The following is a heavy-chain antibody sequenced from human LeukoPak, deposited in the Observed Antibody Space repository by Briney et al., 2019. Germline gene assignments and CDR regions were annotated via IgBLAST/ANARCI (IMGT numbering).Heavy chain of an antibody. CDR1: GFTFSDYY. CDR2: VSSGSSTI. V-gene: IGHV3-11*04. CDR3: ARSPTGSGWYYFDY. Sequence: PGGSLRLSCAASGFTFSDYYMSWIRQAPGKALEWVSYVSSGSSTIYYADSVKGRFTVSRDNGKRSLYLQMSSLRAEDTAVYYCARSPTGSGWYYFDYWGQGTLVTVSS. D-gene: IGHD6-19*01. J-gene: IGHJ4*02.